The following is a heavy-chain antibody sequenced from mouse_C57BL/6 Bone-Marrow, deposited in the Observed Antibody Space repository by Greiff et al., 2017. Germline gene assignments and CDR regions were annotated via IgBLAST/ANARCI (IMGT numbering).Heavy chain of an antibody. CDR3: ARNRLSVYYFDY. J-gene: IGHJ2*01. CDR1: GYTFTSYW. V-gene: IGHV1-50*01. Sequence: QVQLKQSGAELVKPGASVKLSCKASGYTFTSYWMQWVKQRPGQGLEWIGEIDPSDSYTNYNQKFKGKATLTVDTSSSTAYMQLSSLTSEDSAVYYCARNRLSVYYFDYWGQGTTLTVSS. CDR2: IDPSDSYT.